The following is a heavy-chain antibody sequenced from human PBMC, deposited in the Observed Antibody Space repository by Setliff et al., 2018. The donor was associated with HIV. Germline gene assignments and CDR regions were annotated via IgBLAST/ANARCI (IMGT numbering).Heavy chain of an antibody. V-gene: IGHV7-4-1*02. CDR3: ARAHLWFGESFPFDP. CDR1: GYTFTSYG. D-gene: IGHD3-10*01. Sequence: ASVKVSCKASGYTFTSYGINWVRQAPGQGLEWMGWINTKTGNPTYAQGFTGRFVFSLDTSVSTAHLQISSLKVEDTAVYYCARAHLWFGESFPFDPWGQGTLVTVSS. CDR2: INTKTGNP. J-gene: IGHJ5*02.